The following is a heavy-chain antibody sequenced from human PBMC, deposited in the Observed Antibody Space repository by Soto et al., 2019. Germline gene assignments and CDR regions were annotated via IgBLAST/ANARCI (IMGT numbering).Heavy chain of an antibody. D-gene: IGHD3-3*01. Sequence: PSQTLSLTCAISGDSVSSNSAAWNWIRRSPSRGLEWLGRTYYRSKWYNDYAVSVKSRITINPDTSKNQFSLQLNSVTPEDTAVYYCARERFLEWLLGNFDYWGQGTLVTVSS. V-gene: IGHV6-1*01. CDR3: ARERFLEWLLGNFDY. J-gene: IGHJ4*02. CDR1: GDSVSSNSAA. CDR2: TYYRSKWYN.